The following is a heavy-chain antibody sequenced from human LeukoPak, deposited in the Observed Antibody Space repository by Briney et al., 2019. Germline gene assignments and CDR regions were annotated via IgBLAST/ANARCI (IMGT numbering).Heavy chain of an antibody. CDR1: GGSFSGYY. Sequence: SETLSLTCAVYGGSFSGYYWSWIRQPPGKGLEWIGEINHSGSTNYNPSLKSRVTISVDTSKNQFSLKLSSVTAADTAVYYCAREGVWNSRGTFDYWGQGTLVTVSS. V-gene: IGHV4-34*01. CDR2: INHSGST. D-gene: IGHD1-7*01. CDR3: AREGVWNSRGTFDY. J-gene: IGHJ4*02.